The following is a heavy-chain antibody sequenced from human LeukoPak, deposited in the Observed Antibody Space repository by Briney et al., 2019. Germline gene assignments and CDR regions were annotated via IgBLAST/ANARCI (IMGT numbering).Heavy chain of an antibody. CDR2: INPNSGGT. CDR1: GYTFTGYY. J-gene: IGHJ4*02. V-gene: IGHV1-2*02. Sequence: ASVKVSCKASGYTFTGYYMHWVRQAPGQGLEWMGWINPNSGGTNYAQKFQGRVTMTRDTSISTAYMELSRLRSDDTAVYYCARAVISSRGASDYWGQGTLVTVSS. D-gene: IGHD3-10*01. CDR3: ARAVISSRGASDY.